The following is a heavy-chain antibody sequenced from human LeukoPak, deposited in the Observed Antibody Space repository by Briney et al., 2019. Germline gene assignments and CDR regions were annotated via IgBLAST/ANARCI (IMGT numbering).Heavy chain of an antibody. CDR2: RYVGGRD. V-gene: IGHV4-59*03. D-gene: IGHD5-12*01. Sequence: PSETLSLTCTVSGGSISSYSWSWIRQPPGKGLEWIGCRYVGGRDLYNPSLRGRVTISVDASEKQISLSLRSVTAADTAMYYCANTTRVAPDGRAEYFQHWGRGTLAIVS. CDR1: GGSISSYS. CDR3: ANTTRVAPDGRAEYFQH. J-gene: IGHJ1*01.